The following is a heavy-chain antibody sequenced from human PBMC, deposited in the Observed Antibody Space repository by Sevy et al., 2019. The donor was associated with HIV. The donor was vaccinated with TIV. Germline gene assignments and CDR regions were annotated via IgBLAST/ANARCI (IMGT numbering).Heavy chain of an antibody. J-gene: IGHJ6*02. Sequence: ASVKVSCKASGYTFTSYGISWVRQAPGQGLEWMGWISAYNGNTNYAQKLQGRVTMTTDTSTSTAYMELRSLRSDDTAVYYCAREGGCSSTSFYEYYYYGMDVWGQGTTVTVSS. CDR2: ISAYNGNT. CDR1: GYTFTSYG. D-gene: IGHD2-2*01. CDR3: AREGGCSSTSFYEYYYYGMDV. V-gene: IGHV1-18*01.